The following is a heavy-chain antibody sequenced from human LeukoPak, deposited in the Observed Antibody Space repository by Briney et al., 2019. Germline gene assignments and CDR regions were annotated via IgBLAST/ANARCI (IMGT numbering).Heavy chain of an antibody. Sequence: GKSLRLSCAASGFTFYTIGMHWVRQAPGKGLEWVAVISFDGSIKYYADSVKGRFTISGDNSKNTLFLQMNSLRPEDTAVYYCAKDRNVGLDAIDVWGQGTLVTVSS. CDR3: AKDRNVGLDAIDV. V-gene: IGHV3-30*18. CDR1: GFTFYTIG. J-gene: IGHJ3*01. D-gene: IGHD3-10*02. CDR2: ISFDGSIK.